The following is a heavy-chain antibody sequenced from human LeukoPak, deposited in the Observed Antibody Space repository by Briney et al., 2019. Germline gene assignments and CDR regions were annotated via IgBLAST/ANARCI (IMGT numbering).Heavy chain of an antibody. J-gene: IGHJ4*02. CDR1: GYHFNKYW. D-gene: IGHD6-13*01. V-gene: IGHV5-51*01. Sequence: GESLEISCKASGYHFNKYWIGRVRQLPGKGLEGMGMINPGDSDTRYSPSFQGQVTISHDKSIPTAYLQWSSLKASDTAMYYCARGSNSWSASLDYWGQGTLVTVSS. CDR2: INPGDSDT. CDR3: ARGSNSWSASLDY.